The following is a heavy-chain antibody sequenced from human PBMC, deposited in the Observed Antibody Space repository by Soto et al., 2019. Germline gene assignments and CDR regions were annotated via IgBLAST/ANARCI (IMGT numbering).Heavy chain of an antibody. D-gene: IGHD6-6*01. CDR1: GGSISSGGYS. CDR2: IYSSGTT. J-gene: IGHJ5*01. CDR3: AREEAVRLERRFDS. Sequence: SETLSLTCIVSGGSISSGGYSWNWIRQNPGKGLEWIGYIYSSGTTYYNPSLRSRLAISIDTSQNLFSLKLSSVTAADTAVYFCAREEAVRLERRFDSWGQGTLVTVSS. V-gene: IGHV4-31*03.